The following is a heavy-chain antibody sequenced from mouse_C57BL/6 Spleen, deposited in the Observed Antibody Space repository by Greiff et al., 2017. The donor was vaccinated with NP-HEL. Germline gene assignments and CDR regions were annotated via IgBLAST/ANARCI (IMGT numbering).Heavy chain of an antibody. D-gene: IGHD1-1*01. J-gene: IGHJ2*01. CDR2: INPSNGGN. CDR1: GYTFTSYW. V-gene: IGHV1-53*01. Sequence: QVQLQQPGTELVKPGASVKLSCKASGYTFTSYWMHWVKQRPGQGLEWLGNINPSNGGNNYNEKLKSKATLTVDKSSSTAYMQLSSLTSEDSAVYYCASTPDYYGSRVYYFDYWGQGTTLTVSS. CDR3: ASTPDYYGSRVYYFDY.